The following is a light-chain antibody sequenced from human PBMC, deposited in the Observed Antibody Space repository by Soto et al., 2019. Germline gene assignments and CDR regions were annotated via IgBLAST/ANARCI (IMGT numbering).Light chain of an antibody. V-gene: IGKV1-39*01. J-gene: IGKJ5*01. CDR2: AAS. CDR1: QSIITY. Sequence: DIQMTQSPSSLSASVGDRVTITCRASQSIITYLNWYHQKPGKAPDLLIYAASSLKSGVPSRFSGSGSGTDFTPTITGLQPADFATYYCQQNYSIPITFGQGTRLEIK. CDR3: QQNYSIPIT.